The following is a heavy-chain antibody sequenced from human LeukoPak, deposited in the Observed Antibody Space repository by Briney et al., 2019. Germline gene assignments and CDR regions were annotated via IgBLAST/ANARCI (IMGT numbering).Heavy chain of an antibody. CDR1: GASISSSSYY. Sequence: SETLSLTCTVSGASISSSSYYWAWIRQPPGKGLEWIGTIYYSESTNYNPSLKSRVTLSADTSKNQFSLKLNSVTAADTAVYYCARQGYTYYYDSSGYYPFDYWGQGTLVTVSS. CDR3: ARQGYTYYYDSSGYYPFDY. D-gene: IGHD3-22*01. CDR2: IYYSEST. J-gene: IGHJ4*02. V-gene: IGHV4-39*01.